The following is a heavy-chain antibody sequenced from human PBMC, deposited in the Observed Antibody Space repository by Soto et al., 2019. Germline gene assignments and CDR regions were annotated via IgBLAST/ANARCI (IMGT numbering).Heavy chain of an antibody. CDR1: GFTFDDYA. Sequence: EVQLVESGGGLVQPGRSPRLSCAASGFTFDDYAMHWVRQAPGKGLEWVSGISWNSGSIGYADSVKGRFTISRDNAKNSLYPQMNSLRSEDTALYYCAKDMGYDLSPLGYFDYWGQGTLVTVSS. CDR3: AKDMGYDLSPLGYFDY. CDR2: ISWNSGSI. V-gene: IGHV3-9*01. J-gene: IGHJ4*02. D-gene: IGHD5-12*01.